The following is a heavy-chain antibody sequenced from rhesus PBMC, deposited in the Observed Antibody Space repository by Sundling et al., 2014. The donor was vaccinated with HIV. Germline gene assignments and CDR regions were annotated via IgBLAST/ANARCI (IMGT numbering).Heavy chain of an antibody. CDR2: LFGSIGST. D-gene: IGHD1-44*01. CDR3: ARLLVGSFDV. Sequence: QVQLQESGPGLLKPSETLSLTCAVSGGSISGGYAWGWIRQPPGKGLEWIGHLFGSIGSTYYNPSLKSRVTISTDTSQNQFSLRLTSVTAADTAVYFCARLLVGSFDVWGPGVLVTVSS. J-gene: IGHJ5-1*01. V-gene: IGHV4-76*01. CDR1: GGSISGGYA.